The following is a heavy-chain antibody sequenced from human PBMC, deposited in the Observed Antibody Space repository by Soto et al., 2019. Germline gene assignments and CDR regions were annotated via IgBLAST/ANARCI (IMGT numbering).Heavy chain of an antibody. CDR3: ARGLYSGYDLTWFDP. V-gene: IGHV4-59*01. Sequence: ASETLSLTCTVSGGSISSYYWSWIRQPPGKGLEWIGYIYYSGSTNYNPSLKSRVTISVDTSKDQFSLKLSSVTAADTAVYYCARGLYSGYDLTWFDPWGQGTLVTVSS. D-gene: IGHD5-12*01. J-gene: IGHJ5*02. CDR1: GGSISSYY. CDR2: IYYSGST.